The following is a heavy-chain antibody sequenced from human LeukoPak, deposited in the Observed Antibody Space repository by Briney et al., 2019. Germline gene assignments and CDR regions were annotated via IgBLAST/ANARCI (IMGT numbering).Heavy chain of an antibody. CDR2: IHVSGGT. CDR1: GASIISYY. J-gene: IGHJ6*03. V-gene: IGHV4-4*09. D-gene: IGHD4-23*01. Sequence: SETLSLTCTVSGASIISYYWSWIRQSPGKGLEWIGYIHVSGGTSYDPSLKSRVTISIDTSNNQFSLKLSSVTAADTAVYFCARGTSTVVTPNYFYYYSMDVWGKGTTVTVSS. CDR3: ARGTSTVVTPNYFYYYSMDV.